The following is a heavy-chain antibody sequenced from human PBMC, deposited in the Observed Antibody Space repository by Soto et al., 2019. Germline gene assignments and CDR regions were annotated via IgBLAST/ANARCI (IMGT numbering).Heavy chain of an antibody. Sequence: GGSLRLSCVASGFTFDYYWMTWVRQTPGKELERVANIRVDGSEKYYMDSVKGRFNICRDNAKNSVYLQMNSLRVEDTAVYYCTRDRGYKTFDYWGQGTVVTVSS. J-gene: IGHJ4*02. D-gene: IGHD3-10*01. CDR1: GFTFDYYW. CDR2: IRVDGSEK. CDR3: TRDRGYKTFDY. V-gene: IGHV3-7*05.